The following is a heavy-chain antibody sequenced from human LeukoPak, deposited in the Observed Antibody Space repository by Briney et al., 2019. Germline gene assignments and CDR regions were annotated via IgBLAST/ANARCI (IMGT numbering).Heavy chain of an antibody. D-gene: IGHD3-3*01. J-gene: IGHJ5*02. CDR1: GYTFTGYY. CDR3: ARGITIFGAVIAGNWFDP. Sequence: ASVKVSCKASGYTFTGYYMHWVRQAPGQGLEWMGWINPNSGGTNYAQKFQGRVTMTRDTSISTAYMELSRLRSDDTAVYYCARGITIFGAVIAGNWFDPWGQGTLVTVSS. CDR2: INPNSGGT. V-gene: IGHV1-2*02.